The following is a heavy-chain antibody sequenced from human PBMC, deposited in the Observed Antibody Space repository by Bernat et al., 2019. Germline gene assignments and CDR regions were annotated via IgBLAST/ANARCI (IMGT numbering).Heavy chain of an antibody. J-gene: IGHJ4*02. CDR3: AKVPGSYAIFRVNYEPSPLDY. Sequence: QVQLVQSGAEVKKPGASVKVSCKASGYTFTSYDISWVRQAPGQGLEWMGRISAYNGNTNYAQKLQGRVTMTTDTSTSTAYMELRSLRSDDTAVYYCAKVPGSYAIFRVNYEPSPLDYWGQGTLVTVSS. V-gene: IGHV1-18*01. CDR2: ISAYNGNT. D-gene: IGHD1-26*01. CDR1: GYTFTSYD.